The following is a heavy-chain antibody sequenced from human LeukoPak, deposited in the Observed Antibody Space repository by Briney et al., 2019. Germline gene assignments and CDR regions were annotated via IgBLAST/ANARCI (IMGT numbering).Heavy chain of an antibody. Sequence: ASVKVSCKASGYTFTSYGISWVRQGPGQGLEWMGWISAYNGNTNYAQKLQGRVTMTTDTSTSTAYMELRSLRSDDTAVYYCARDEYYYGSGSYMPFDYWGQGTLVTVSS. CDR2: ISAYNGNT. CDR1: GYTFTSYG. D-gene: IGHD3-10*01. CDR3: ARDEYYYGSGSYMPFDY. V-gene: IGHV1-18*01. J-gene: IGHJ4*02.